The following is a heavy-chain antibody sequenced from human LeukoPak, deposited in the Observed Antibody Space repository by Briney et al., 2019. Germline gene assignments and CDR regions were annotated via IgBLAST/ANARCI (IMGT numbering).Heavy chain of an antibody. D-gene: IGHD1-26*01. Sequence: GGSLRLSCAASGFTFSRSSMNWVRQAPGKGPEWVSSISSTSTYIYYADSVKGRFTISRDNAKNSLYLQMNSLRDEDTAVYYCARDDSGGNYSYYYMDVWGKGTTVTVSS. J-gene: IGHJ6*03. CDR3: ARDDSGGNYSYYYMDV. CDR1: GFTFSRSS. V-gene: IGHV3-21*06. CDR2: ISSTSTYI.